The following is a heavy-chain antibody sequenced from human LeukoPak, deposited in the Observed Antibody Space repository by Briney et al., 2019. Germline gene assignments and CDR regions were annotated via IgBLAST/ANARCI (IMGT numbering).Heavy chain of an antibody. J-gene: IGHJ3*02. V-gene: IGHV3-30*02. CDR1: GFIFSKYG. CDR3: ARVQNHQAFDI. Sequence: GGSLRLSCATSGFIFSKYGMHWVRQAPGKGLEWVAFIEHDGSIKYVDSVKGRFTISRDNAKNTLYLQMNSLRAEDTAVYYCARVQNHQAFDIWGQGTMVTVSS. D-gene: IGHD1-14*01. CDR2: IEHDGSIK.